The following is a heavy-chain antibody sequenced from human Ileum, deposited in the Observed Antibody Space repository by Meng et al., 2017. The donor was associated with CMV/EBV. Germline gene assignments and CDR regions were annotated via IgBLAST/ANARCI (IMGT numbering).Heavy chain of an antibody. CDR2: ISTGGSNN. D-gene: IGHD3-10*01. CDR3: TRDPRGPGWFDP. V-gene: IGHV3-74*01. CDR1: GFTFSRDW. Sequence: EVQLVVSGGGLVQPGXXXXLSYAASGFTFSRDWMHRVSQAPGHGLEWVSRISTGGSNNSYAESGKGRFFITSDNAKNTLYLQMGGLRDDDTAVYFCTRDPRGPGWFDPWGHGTLVTVSS. J-gene: IGHJ5*02.